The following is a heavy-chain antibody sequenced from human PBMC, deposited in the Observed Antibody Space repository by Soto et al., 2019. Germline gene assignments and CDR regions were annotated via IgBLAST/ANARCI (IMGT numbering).Heavy chain of an antibody. D-gene: IGHD2-2*01. CDR2: ISSSSSYT. Sequence: GGSLRLSCAASGFTFSDYYMSWIRQAPGKGLEWVSYISSSSSYTNYADSVKGRFTISRDNAKNSLYLQMNSLRAEDTAVYYCARDXCSSTSCYPSLYNWFDPWGQGTLVTVSS. CDR3: ARDXCSSTSCYPSLYNWFDP. V-gene: IGHV3-11*06. CDR1: GFTFSDYY. J-gene: IGHJ5*02.